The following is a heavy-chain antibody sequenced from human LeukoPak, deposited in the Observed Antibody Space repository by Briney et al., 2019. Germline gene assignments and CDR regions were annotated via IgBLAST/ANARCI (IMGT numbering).Heavy chain of an antibody. CDR1: GLTFSGYY. CDR2: ISPSGSPI. Sequence: GGSLRLSCAVSGLTFSGYYMSWTRQAPGKGPELVSYISPSGSPIFYVDSVKGRFTISRDNAKNSLYLQMNSLRAEDTAVYYCARDGPYCSSTSCYTGYFDYWGQGTLVTVSS. CDR3: ARDGPYCSSTSCYTGYFDY. J-gene: IGHJ4*02. D-gene: IGHD2-2*02. V-gene: IGHV3-11*04.